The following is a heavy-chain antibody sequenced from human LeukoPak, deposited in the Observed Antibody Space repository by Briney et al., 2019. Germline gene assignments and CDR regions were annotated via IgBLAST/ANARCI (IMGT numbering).Heavy chain of an antibody. CDR1: GGSISSSSYY. V-gene: IGHV4-39*02. Sequence: PSETLSLTCTVSGGSISSSSYYWGWIRQPPGKGLEWIGSIYYSGSTYYNPSLKSRVTISVDTSKNQFSLKLSSVTAADTAVYYCARDRCGAECDSTRYYFDYWGQGTLVTVSS. CDR2: IYYSGST. D-gene: IGHD2-21*01. J-gene: IGHJ4*02. CDR3: ARDRCGAECDSTRYYFDY.